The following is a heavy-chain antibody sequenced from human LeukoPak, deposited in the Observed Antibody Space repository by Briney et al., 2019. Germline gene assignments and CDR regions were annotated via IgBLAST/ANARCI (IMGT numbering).Heavy chain of an antibody. CDR2: IYSGGST. CDR1: GFTVSSNY. D-gene: IGHD6-6*01. V-gene: IGHV3-53*01. J-gene: IGHJ3*02. CDR3: ARLSIAARPGAFDI. Sequence: GGSLRLSCAASGFTVSSNYMSWVRQAPGKGPEWVSVIYSGGSTYYADSVKGRFTISRDNSKNTLYLQMNSLRAEDTAVYYCARLSIAARPGAFDIWGQGTMVTVSS.